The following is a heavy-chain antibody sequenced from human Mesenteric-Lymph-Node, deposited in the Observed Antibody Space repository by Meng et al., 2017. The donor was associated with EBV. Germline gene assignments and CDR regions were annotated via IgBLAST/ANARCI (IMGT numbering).Heavy chain of an antibody. CDR1: GGSLSSGGYS. Sequence: HLEESGPGRGKPSETLSLTWPVFGGSLSSGGYSGNWIRQTPGRCLEWIGYIYHTGTTYYNPSLKSRVTMSVDRSTNQFSLWLKSVTAADTAIYYCARAGAYYDVLTGFDYWGQGTLVTVSS. V-gene: IGHV4-30-2*01. CDR2: IYHTGTT. D-gene: IGHD3-9*01. J-gene: IGHJ4*02. CDR3: ARAGAYYDVLTGFDY.